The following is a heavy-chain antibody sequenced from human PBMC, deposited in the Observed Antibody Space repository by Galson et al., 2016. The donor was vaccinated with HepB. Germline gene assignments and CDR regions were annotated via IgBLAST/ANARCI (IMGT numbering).Heavy chain of an antibody. CDR2: IKPSGGNT. D-gene: IGHD1-14*01. J-gene: IGHJ4*02. Sequence: SVKVSCKASGYTFNTYNMHWVRQAPGQGLEWMGIIKPSGGNTIYAQKFQDRITMTRDTSTSTVCMELISLRSEDTAVYYCARELDHSFYFDYWGQGTLLTVSS. V-gene: IGHV1-46*02. CDR1: GYTFNTYN. CDR3: ARELDHSFYFDY.